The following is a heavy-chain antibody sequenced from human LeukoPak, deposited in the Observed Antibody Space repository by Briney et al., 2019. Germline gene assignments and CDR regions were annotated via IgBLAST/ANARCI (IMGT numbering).Heavy chain of an antibody. CDR2: IYYSGST. CDR1: GGSLSSSSYY. Sequence: SETLSLTCTVSGGSLSSSSYYWGWIRQPPGKGLEWIGSIYYSGSTYYNPSLKSRVTISVDTSKNQFSLKLSSVTAADTAVYYCARHVAVAGTDAFDIWGQGTMVTVSS. V-gene: IGHV4-39*01. CDR3: ARHVAVAGTDAFDI. J-gene: IGHJ3*02. D-gene: IGHD6-19*01.